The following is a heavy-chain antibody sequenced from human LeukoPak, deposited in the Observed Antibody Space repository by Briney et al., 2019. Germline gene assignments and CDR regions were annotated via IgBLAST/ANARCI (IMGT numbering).Heavy chain of an antibody. D-gene: IGHD3-10*01. CDR3: ARLGELYYFDY. V-gene: IGHV5-51*01. CDR2: IYPGDSDT. CDR1: GYSFTSYW. Sequence: GESLKIPCKGSGYSFTSYWIGWVRPMPGKGLEWMGIIYPGDSDTRYSPSFQGQVAISADKSISTAYQQWSSLKASDAAMYYCARLGELYYFDYWGQGTLVTVSS. J-gene: IGHJ4*02.